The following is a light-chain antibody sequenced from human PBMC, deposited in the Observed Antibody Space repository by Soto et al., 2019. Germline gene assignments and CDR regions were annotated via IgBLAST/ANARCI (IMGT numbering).Light chain of an antibody. Sequence: QYVLTQPRSVSGSPGQSVTISCTGTSSDVGASNAVSWYQQNPGKAPKFMIYDVTKRPSGVPDRISGSKSGNTASLTISWLQAQDEADYYCTTHAGNYIYVFGSGPKVTV. V-gene: IGLV2-11*01. CDR1: SSDVGASNA. CDR2: DVT. J-gene: IGLJ1*01. CDR3: TTHAGNYIYV.